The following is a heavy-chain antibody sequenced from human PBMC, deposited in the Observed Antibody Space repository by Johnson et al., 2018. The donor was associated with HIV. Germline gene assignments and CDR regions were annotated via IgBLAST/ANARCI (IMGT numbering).Heavy chain of an antibody. CDR2: IRYDGSNK. V-gene: IGHV3-30*02. CDR3: ASLYSGYDNDAFDI. J-gene: IGHJ3*02. Sequence: QVQLVESGGGVVQPGGSLSLSCAASRFTFSSYGMHWVRQAPGKGLEWVAFIRYDGSNKYYADSVKGRFTISRDNSKNTLYLQVNSLRAEDTAVYYCASLYSGYDNDAFDIWGQGTMVTVSS. CDR1: RFTFSSYG. D-gene: IGHD5-12*01.